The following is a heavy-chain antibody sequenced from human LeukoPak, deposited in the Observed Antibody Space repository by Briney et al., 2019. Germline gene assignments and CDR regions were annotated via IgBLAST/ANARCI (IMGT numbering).Heavy chain of an antibody. D-gene: IGHD2-8*01. CDR2: VSHSGNT. CDR1: GDSISNTRW. CDR3: ASWSVPGVIPDAFDV. J-gene: IGHJ3*01. V-gene: IGHV4-4*02. Sequence: SETLSLTCAVSGDSISNTRWWSWVRQSPKKGLEWIGEVSHSGNTNYNPSLNSRVAISVDKSKNHFSLKLTSVTAADTAVYYCASWSVPGVIPDAFDVWGQGTVVTVSS.